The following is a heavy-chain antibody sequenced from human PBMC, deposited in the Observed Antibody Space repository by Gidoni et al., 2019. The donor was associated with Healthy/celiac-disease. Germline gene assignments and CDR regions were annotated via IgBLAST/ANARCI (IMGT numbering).Heavy chain of an antibody. Sequence: QVQLQESGPGLVKPSQTLSLRCTVSGGSITSDSYYWSWIRQSAGKGLEWIGRISTSGSTDYNPSLKSRVTMSVDSSNNQFSLKLSSVTAADMAVYFCAAAQLDYGDYGDWYFDLWGRGTLVTVSP. CDR1: GGSITSDSYY. CDR2: ISTSGST. D-gene: IGHD4-17*01. J-gene: IGHJ2*01. CDR3: AAAQLDYGDYGDWYFDL. V-gene: IGHV4-61*02.